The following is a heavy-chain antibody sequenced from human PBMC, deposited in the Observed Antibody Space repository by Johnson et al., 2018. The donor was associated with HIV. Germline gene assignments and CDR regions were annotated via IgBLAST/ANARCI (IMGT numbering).Heavy chain of an antibody. V-gene: IGHV3-30-3*02. CDR2: ISYDGGNK. D-gene: IGHD5-12*01. CDR1: GFTFSSYA. J-gene: IGHJ3*02. CDR3: AKTISGFYLYDAFDI. Sequence: QVQLVESGGGVVQPGGSLRLSCAASGFTFSSYAMHWVRQAPGKGLEWVAVISYDGGNKYYADSVKGRFTISRDNSKGTLYLQMDGLRPEDTATYYCAKTISGFYLYDAFDIWGQGTMVTVSS.